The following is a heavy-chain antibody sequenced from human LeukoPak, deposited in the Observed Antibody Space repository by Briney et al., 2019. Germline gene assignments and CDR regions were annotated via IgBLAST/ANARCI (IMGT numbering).Heavy chain of an antibody. D-gene: IGHD3-3*01. CDR2: IKQDGSEK. CDR3: ARGLEYYDFWSGYYTPNAFDY. V-gene: IGHV3-7*01. Sequence: GGSLRLSCAASGFTFSDYYMSWIRQAPGKGLEWVANIKQDGSEKYYVDSVKGRFTISRDNAKNSLYLQMNSLRAEDTAVYYCARGLEYYDFWSGYYTPNAFDYWGQGTLVTVSS. J-gene: IGHJ4*02. CDR1: GFTFSDYY.